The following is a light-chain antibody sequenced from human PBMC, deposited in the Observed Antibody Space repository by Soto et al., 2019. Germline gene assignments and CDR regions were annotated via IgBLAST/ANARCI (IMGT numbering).Light chain of an antibody. CDR2: DVT. Sequence: QSALTQPRSVSGSPGQSVTISCTGTSSDVGGYNYISWYQQHPGKAPKLMIYDVTKRPSGVPDRFSGSKSGNTASLTISGLQAEDEADYHCCSYAGTYTFEVFGTGTKLTVL. CDR1: SSDVGGYNY. V-gene: IGLV2-11*01. J-gene: IGLJ1*01. CDR3: CSYAGTYTFEV.